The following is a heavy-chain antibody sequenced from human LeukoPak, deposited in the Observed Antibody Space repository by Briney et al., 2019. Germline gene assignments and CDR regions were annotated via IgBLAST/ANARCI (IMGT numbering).Heavy chain of an antibody. CDR3: AKLAATNLNNFDY. CDR2: ISGDGGST. D-gene: IGHD2-15*01. V-gene: IGHV3-43*02. J-gene: IGHJ4*02. CDR1: GFTFDDHA. Sequence: GGSLRLSCAASGFTFDDHAMHWVRQAPGKGLEWVSLISGDGGSTYYADSVKGRFTISRDNSKNSLYLQMNSLRTEDTALYHCAKLAATNLNNFDYWGQGTLVTVSS.